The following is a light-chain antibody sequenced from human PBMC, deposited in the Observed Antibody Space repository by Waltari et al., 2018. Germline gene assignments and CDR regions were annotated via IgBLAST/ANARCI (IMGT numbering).Light chain of an antibody. CDR2: EDT. Sequence: QSALTQPASVSGSPGQPITISCTGTSSDVGSYSLVSWYRQHPGEAPRVIIFEDTKRPSGVSNRFSGSKSGNTASLTISGRQAEDEADYYCCSYTLTKTWLFGGGTKLTVL. J-gene: IGLJ3*02. CDR3: CSYTLTKTWL. V-gene: IGLV2-23*01. CDR1: SSDVGSYSL.